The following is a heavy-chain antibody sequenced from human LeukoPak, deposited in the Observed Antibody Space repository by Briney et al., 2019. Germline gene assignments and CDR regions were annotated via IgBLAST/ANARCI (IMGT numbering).Heavy chain of an antibody. J-gene: IGHJ4*02. CDR1: GFTLGSQA. Sequence: GGSLRLSCVASGFTLGSQAMSWVRQAPGKGLVWVSRINSDGSSIAYADSVRGRFTISRDNAKNTLYLEMNSLRAEDTAVYYCAALDHGHDYWGQGTLVIVSS. CDR3: AALDHGHDY. CDR2: INSDGSSI. V-gene: IGHV3-74*01.